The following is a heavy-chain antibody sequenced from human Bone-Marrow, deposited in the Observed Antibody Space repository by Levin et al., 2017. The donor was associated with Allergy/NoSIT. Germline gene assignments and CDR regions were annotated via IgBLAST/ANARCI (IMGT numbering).Heavy chain of an antibody. CDR1: GGSFSAYR. D-gene: IGHD5-24*01. CDR3: ARLRDDYNYSPDH. Sequence: PSETLSLTCAMSGGSFSAYRWSWVRQTPGKGLEWIGEVGHNGDTNYNPSFKSRVTISVVKSKTQFSLSLASLTAADTGIYYCARLRDDYNYSPDHWGQGTLVTVSS. V-gene: IGHV4-34*01. J-gene: IGHJ4*02. CDR2: VGHNGDT.